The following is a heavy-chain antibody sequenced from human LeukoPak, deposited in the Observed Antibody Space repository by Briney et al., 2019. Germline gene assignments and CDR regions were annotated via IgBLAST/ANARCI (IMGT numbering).Heavy chain of an antibody. CDR2: ISSSGSTI. D-gene: IGHD3-22*01. J-gene: IGHJ4*02. CDR3: ARGLQGYYYESSGYKGY. Sequence: PGGSLRLSCAASGVTFSSYEMNWVRQAPGKGLEWVSYISSSGSTIYYADSVKGRFTISRDNAKNSLYLQMNSLRAEDTAVYYCARGLQGYYYESSGYKGYWGQGTLVTASS. CDR1: GVTFSSYE. V-gene: IGHV3-48*03.